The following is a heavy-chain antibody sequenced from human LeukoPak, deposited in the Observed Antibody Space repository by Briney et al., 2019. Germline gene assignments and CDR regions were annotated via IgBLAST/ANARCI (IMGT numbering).Heavy chain of an antibody. Sequence: PGGSLRLSCAASGFTFSSYWMSWVRQAPGKGLEWVANIKQDGSEKYYVDSVKGRFTISRDNAKNSLYLQMNSLRAEDTAVYYCARTYDFWSGPHGWYFDLWGRGTLVTVSS. CDR1: GFTFSSYW. J-gene: IGHJ2*01. V-gene: IGHV3-7*01. CDR2: IKQDGSEK. D-gene: IGHD3-3*01. CDR3: ARTYDFWSGPHGWYFDL.